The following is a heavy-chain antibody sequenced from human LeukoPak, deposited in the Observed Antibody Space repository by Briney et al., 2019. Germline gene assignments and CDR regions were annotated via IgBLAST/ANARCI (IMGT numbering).Heavy chain of an antibody. Sequence: GGSLRLPCAASGFTFSTYGMSWVRQAPGKGLEWVSVISGSGGSTYYADSVKGRFTISRDNSKNTLYLQMNRLRAEDTAVYYCAKMGRITMVQGVTIRHYYFDYWGQGTLVTVSS. D-gene: IGHD3-10*01. CDR2: ISGSGGST. CDR1: GFTFSTYG. CDR3: AKMGRITMVQGVTIRHYYFDY. V-gene: IGHV3-23*01. J-gene: IGHJ4*02.